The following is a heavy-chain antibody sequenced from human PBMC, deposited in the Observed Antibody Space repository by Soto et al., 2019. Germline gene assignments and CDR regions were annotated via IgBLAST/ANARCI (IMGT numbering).Heavy chain of an antibody. D-gene: IGHD4-4*01. CDR3: ARGPIRPVTTSFDY. CDR1: GGSFSGYY. CDR2: INHSGST. V-gene: IGHV4-34*01. J-gene: IGHJ4*02. Sequence: QVQLQQWGAGLLKPSETLSLTCAVYGGSFSGYYWSWIRQPPGKGLEWIGEINHSGSTNYNPSLKSRVTISVDTSKNQFSLKLSSVTAADTAVYYCARGPIRPVTTSFDYWGQGTLVTVSS.